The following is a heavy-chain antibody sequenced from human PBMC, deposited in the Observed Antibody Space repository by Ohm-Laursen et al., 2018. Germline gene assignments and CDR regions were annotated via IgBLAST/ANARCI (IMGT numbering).Heavy chain of an antibody. V-gene: IGHV4-59*01. CDR1: GGSISNYY. CDR2: IYNSGNT. J-gene: IGHJ4*02. Sequence: TLSLTCTISGGSISNYYWTWIRQPPGKGLEWIGYIYNSGNTNYNPSLKSRVTISVDTSKNQFSLKLSSVTAADTAVYYCARDRDWNYRNYFDYWGQGTLVTVSS. CDR3: ARDRDWNYRNYFDY. D-gene: IGHD1-7*01.